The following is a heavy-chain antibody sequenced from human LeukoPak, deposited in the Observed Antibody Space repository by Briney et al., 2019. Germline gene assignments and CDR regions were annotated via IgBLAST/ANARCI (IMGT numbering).Heavy chain of an antibody. J-gene: IGHJ5*02. CDR2: IRSKANSYAT. V-gene: IGHV3-73*01. CDR1: GFTFSGSG. CDR3: TRQSGNSSWYNDWFDP. D-gene: IGHD6-13*01. Sequence: PGGSLRLSCAASGFTFSGSGIHWVRQASGKGLEWVGRIRSKANSYATAFAASVKGRFTISRDDSKNTAYLQMNNLETEDTAVYYCTRQSGNSSWYNDWFDPWGQGTLVTVSS.